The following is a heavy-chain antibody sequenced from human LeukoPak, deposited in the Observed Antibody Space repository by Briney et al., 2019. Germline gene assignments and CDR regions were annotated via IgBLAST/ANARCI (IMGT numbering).Heavy chain of an antibody. J-gene: IGHJ3*02. V-gene: IGHV1-18*01. D-gene: IGHD3-10*01. Sequence: ASVKVSFKASGYTFTSYGISWVRQAPGQGLEWMGWISAYNGNTNYAQKLQGRVTMTTDTSTSTAYMELRSLRSDDTAVYYCARDGARITMVRGLRGAFDIWGQGTMVTVSS. CDR3: ARDGARITMVRGLRGAFDI. CDR2: ISAYNGNT. CDR1: GYTFTSYG.